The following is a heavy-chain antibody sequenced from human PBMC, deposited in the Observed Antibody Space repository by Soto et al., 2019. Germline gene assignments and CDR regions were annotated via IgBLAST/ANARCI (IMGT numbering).Heavy chain of an antibody. CDR1: GGTFSSYA. Sequence: SVKVSCKASGGTFSSYAISWVRQAPGQGLEWMGGIIPIFGTANYAQKFQGRVTITADESTSTAYMELSSLRSEDTAVYYCARENKGYCYDSSGYYPPEYWGQGTLVTDS. V-gene: IGHV1-69*13. J-gene: IGHJ4*02. D-gene: IGHD3-22*01. CDR2: IIPIFGTA. CDR3: ARENKGYCYDSSGYYPPEY.